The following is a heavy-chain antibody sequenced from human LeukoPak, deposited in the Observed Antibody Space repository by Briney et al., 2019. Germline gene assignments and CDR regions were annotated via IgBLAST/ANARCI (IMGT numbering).Heavy chain of an antibody. V-gene: IGHV1-18*01. Sequence: ASVNVSCKASGYTFTSYGISWVRQAPGQGLEWMGWISAYNGSTNYAQKLQGRVTMTTDTSTSTAYMELRSLRSDDTAVYYCAREAAANYDFWSGYSDYYYMDVWGKGTTVTVSS. J-gene: IGHJ6*03. CDR2: ISAYNGST. CDR1: GYTFTSYG. CDR3: AREAAANYDFWSGYSDYYYMDV. D-gene: IGHD3-3*01.